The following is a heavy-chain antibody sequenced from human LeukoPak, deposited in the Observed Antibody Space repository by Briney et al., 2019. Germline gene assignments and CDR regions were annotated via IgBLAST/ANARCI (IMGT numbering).Heavy chain of an antibody. CDR1: GFTFSSYG. V-gene: IGHV3-23*01. CDR3: AKGVSVVAGCFDY. D-gene: IGHD2-2*01. CDR2: ISGSGGST. J-gene: IGHJ4*02. Sequence: GGTLRLSCAASGFTFSSYGMSWVRQAPGKGLEWVSAISGSGGSTYYADSVKGRFTISRDNSKNTLYLQMNSLRAEDTAVYYCAKGVSVVAGCFDYWGQGTLVTVSS.